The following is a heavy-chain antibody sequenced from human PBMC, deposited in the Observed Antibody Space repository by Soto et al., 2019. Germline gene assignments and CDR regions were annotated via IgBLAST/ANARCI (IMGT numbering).Heavy chain of an antibody. Sequence: ASVKVSCKASGYTFTSYDINWVRQATGQGLEWMGWMSPNSGNTGYAQKFQGRVTMTRNTSISTAYMELSSLRSEDTAVYYCARAVSIAARPRHYYYYMDVWGKGTTVTVSS. D-gene: IGHD6-6*01. V-gene: IGHV1-8*01. J-gene: IGHJ6*03. CDR3: ARAVSIAARPRHYYYYMDV. CDR1: GYTFTSYD. CDR2: MSPNSGNT.